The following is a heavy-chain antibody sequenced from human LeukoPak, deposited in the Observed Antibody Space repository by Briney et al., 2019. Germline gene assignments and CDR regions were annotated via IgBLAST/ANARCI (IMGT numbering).Heavy chain of an antibody. D-gene: IGHD6-19*01. CDR1: GFTVSTHY. CDR3: ARDPYSSGYFDP. V-gene: IGHV3-53*01. J-gene: IGHJ5*02. CDR2: TLSGDTT. Sequence: GGSPRLSCAASGFTVSTHYMSWVRQTPGKGLEWVSITLSGDTTYYADSVKGRFTISRDNSKNTLYLQMNSLRAEDTAVYYCARDPYSSGYFDPWGQGTLVTVSS.